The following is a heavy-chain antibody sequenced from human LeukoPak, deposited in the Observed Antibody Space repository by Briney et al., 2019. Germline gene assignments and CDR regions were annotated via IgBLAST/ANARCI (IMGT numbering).Heavy chain of an antibody. J-gene: IGHJ4*02. CDR2: ISYDGSNK. V-gene: IGHV3-30-3*01. CDR3: ARAWRVAARLFDY. Sequence: AGGSLRLSCAASGFTFSSYAMHWVRQAPGKGLEWVAVISYDGSNKYYADPVKGRFTISRDNSKNTLYLQMNSLRAEDTAVYYCARAWRVAARLFDYRGQGTLVTVSS. CDR1: GFTFSSYA. D-gene: IGHD6-6*01.